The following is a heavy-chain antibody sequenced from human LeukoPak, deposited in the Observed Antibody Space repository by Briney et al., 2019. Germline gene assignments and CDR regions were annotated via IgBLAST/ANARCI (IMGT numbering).Heavy chain of an antibody. D-gene: IGHD3-22*01. CDR2: INWNGGST. J-gene: IGHJ4*02. CDR1: GFTFDDYG. Sequence: GGSLRLSCAASGFTFDDYGMSWVRQAPGKGLERVSGINWNGGSTGYADSVKGRFTISRDNAKNSLYLQMNSLRAEDTALYYCARVYYDSSGYGGFDYWGQGTLVTVSS. V-gene: IGHV3-20*04. CDR3: ARVYYDSSGYGGFDY.